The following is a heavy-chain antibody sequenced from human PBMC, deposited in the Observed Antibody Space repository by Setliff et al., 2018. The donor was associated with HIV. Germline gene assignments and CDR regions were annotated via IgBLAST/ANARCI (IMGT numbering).Heavy chain of an antibody. V-gene: IGHV1-69*06. J-gene: IGHJ3*02. Sequence: GASVKVSCKASGGTFGSYAISWVRQAPGQGLEWLGGIIPIFETTNYARKFQGRVTINADKSTSTIYMELSSLRSNDTAVYYCARGQGVHFWVNDAFDIWGQGTMVTVS. CDR2: IIPIFETT. CDR3: ARGQGVHFWVNDAFDI. CDR1: GGTFGSYA. D-gene: IGHD3-10*01.